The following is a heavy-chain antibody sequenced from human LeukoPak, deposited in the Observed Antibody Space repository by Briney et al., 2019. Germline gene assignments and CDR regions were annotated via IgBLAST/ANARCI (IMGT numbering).Heavy chain of an antibody. CDR2: IGISSGNT. CDR3: ARDYKYAFDN. J-gene: IGHJ4*02. Sequence: PGGSLRLSCAASGFTFSAYSMNWVRQAPGKGLEWISYIGISSGNTKYADSGKGRFTISGDKAKNSLYLQMNSLRVEDTAVYYCARDYKYAFDNWGQGTLVTVSS. CDR1: GFTFSAYS. V-gene: IGHV3-48*01. D-gene: IGHD5-24*01.